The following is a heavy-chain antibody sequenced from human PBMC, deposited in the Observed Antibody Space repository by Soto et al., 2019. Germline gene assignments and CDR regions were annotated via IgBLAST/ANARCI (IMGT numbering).Heavy chain of an antibody. CDR3: ARDGFGELYGCYYYYGMDV. CDR1: GYTFTSYD. D-gene: IGHD3-10*01. V-gene: IGHV1-8*01. CDR2: MNPNSGNT. J-gene: IGHJ6*02. Sequence: QVQLVQSGAEVKKPGASVKVSCKASGYTFTSYDINWVRQATGQGLEWMGWMNPNSGNTGYAQKFQGRVTMTRNTSMSTACMEVSSLRSEDTAVYCCARDGFGELYGCYYYYGMDVWGQGTTVTVSS.